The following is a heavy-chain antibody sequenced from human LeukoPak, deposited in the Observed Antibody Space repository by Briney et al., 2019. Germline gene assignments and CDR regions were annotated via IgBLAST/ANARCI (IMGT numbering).Heavy chain of an antibody. V-gene: IGHV4-59*08. Sequence: SETLSLTCTVSGGSISSYYWSWIRQPPGKGLEWIGYIYYSGSTNYNPSLKSRVTISVDTSKNQFSLKLSSVTAADMAVYYCARHDSSGWYLSPMDVWGQGTTVTVSS. CDR1: GGSISSYY. CDR3: ARHDSSGWYLSPMDV. CDR2: IYYSGST. J-gene: IGHJ6*02. D-gene: IGHD6-19*01.